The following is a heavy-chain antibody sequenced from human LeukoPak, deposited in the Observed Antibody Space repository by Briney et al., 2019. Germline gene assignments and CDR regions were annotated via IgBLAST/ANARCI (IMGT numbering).Heavy chain of an antibody. CDR1: GGTFSSYA. Sequence: SVKVSCKASGGTFSSYAISWVRQAPGQGLEWMGRIIPILGIANYVQKFQGRVTITADKSTSTAYMELSSLRSEDTAVYYCARGLDSGELSPTEFDPWGQGTLVTVSS. D-gene: IGHD3-16*02. J-gene: IGHJ5*02. CDR3: ARGLDSGELSPTEFDP. V-gene: IGHV1-69*04. CDR2: IIPILGIA.